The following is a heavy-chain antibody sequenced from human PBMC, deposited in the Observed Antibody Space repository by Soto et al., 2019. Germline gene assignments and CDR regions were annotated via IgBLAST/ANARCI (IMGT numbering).Heavy chain of an antibody. CDR2: ISAYNGNT. J-gene: IGHJ4*02. V-gene: IGHV1-18*04. Sequence: GASVKVSCKASGYTFTSYGISWVRQAPGQGLEWMGWISAYNGNTNYAPKLQGRVTMTTDTSTSTAYMELRSLRSDDTAVYYCARDVAYCSGGSCYYDYWGQGTLVTVSS. CDR1: GYTFTSYG. CDR3: ARDVAYCSGGSCYYDY. D-gene: IGHD2-15*01.